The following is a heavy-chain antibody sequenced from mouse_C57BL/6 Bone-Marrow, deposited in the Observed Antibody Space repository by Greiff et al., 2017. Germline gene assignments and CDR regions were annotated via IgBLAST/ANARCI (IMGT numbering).Heavy chain of an antibody. CDR3: ARLGWLLRAPWFAY. V-gene: IGHV5-9*01. Sequence: EVKLVESGGGLVKPGGSLKLSCAASGFTFSSYTMSWVRQTPEKRLEWVATISGGGGNTYYPDSVKGRFTISSDNAKNTLYLQMSSLRSEDTALYYCARLGWLLRAPWFAYWGQGTLVTVSA. J-gene: IGHJ3*01. CDR1: GFTFSSYT. CDR2: ISGGGGNT. D-gene: IGHD2-3*01.